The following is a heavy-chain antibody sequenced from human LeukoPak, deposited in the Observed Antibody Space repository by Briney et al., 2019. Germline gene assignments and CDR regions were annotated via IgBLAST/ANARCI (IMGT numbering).Heavy chain of an antibody. D-gene: IGHD6-13*01. CDR1: GFTFSDYY. CDR2: ISSSGSTI. J-gene: IGHJ5*02. Sequence: GGSLRLSCAASGFTFSDYYMSWIRQAPGKGLEWDSYISSSGSTIYYADSVKGRFTISRDNAKNSLYLQMNSLRAEDTAVYYCARDGESIAAAAYNWFDPWGQGTLVTVSS. CDR3: ARDGESIAAAAYNWFDP. V-gene: IGHV3-11*01.